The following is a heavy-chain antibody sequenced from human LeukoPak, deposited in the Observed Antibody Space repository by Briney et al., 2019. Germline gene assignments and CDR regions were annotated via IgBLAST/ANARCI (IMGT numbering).Heavy chain of an antibody. CDR3: ARDCCSGWYFDY. J-gene: IGHJ4*02. V-gene: IGHV3-30-3*01. CDR1: GFTFSSYA. Sequence: GGSLRLSCAASGFTFSSYAMHWVRQAPGKGLEWVAVISYDGSNKYYADSVKGRFTISRDNSKNTLYLQMNSLRAEDTAVYYCARDCCSGWYFDYWGQGTLVTVSS. D-gene: IGHD2-15*01. CDR2: ISYDGSNK.